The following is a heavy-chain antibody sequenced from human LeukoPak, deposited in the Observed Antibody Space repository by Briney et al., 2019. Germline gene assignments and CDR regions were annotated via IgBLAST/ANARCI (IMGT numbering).Heavy chain of an antibody. Sequence: KAGGSLRLSCAAPGFTFTNYGMSWVRQAPGKGLEWVSTITGSGGTTYYTDSVKGRFTISRDNSKNTLYLQMNSLRAEDTAVYYCAKDPRRGTNIDYWGQGTLVTVSS. CDR3: AKDPRRGTNIDY. CDR1: GFTFTNYG. J-gene: IGHJ4*02. V-gene: IGHV3-23*01. CDR2: ITGSGGTT. D-gene: IGHD1-7*01.